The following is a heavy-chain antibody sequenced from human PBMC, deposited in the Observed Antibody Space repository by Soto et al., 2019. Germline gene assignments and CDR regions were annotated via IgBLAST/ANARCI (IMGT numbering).Heavy chain of an antibody. D-gene: IGHD3-3*01. CDR2: IWYDGSNK. J-gene: IGHJ6*03. CDR1: GFTFSSYG. Sequence: GGSLRLSCAASGFTFSSYGMHWVRQAPGKGLEWVAVIWYDGSNKYYADSVKGRFTISRDNSKNTLYLQMNSLRAEDTAVYYCARDALLEVDYHYMDVWGKGTTVTVSS. CDR3: ARDALLEVDYHYMDV. V-gene: IGHV3-33*01.